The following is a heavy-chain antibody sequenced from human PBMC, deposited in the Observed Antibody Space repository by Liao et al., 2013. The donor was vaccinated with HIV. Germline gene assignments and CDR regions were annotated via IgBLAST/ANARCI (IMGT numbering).Heavy chain of an antibody. V-gene: IGHV4-34*01. Sequence: QVQLQQWGAGLLKPSETLSLTCAVYGGSFSGYYWSWIRQPPGKGLEWIGEINHSGSTNYNPSLKSRVTISVDTSKNQFSLKLSSVTAADTAVYYCAREQQLVPRAFDIWGQGTMVTVSS. CDR1: GGSFSGYY. CDR3: AREQQLVPRAFDI. CDR2: INHSGST. D-gene: IGHD6-13*01. J-gene: IGHJ3*02.